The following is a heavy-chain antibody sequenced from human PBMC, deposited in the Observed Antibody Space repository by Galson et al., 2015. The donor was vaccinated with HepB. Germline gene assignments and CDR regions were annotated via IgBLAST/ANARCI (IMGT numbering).Heavy chain of an antibody. Sequence: SVKVSCKASGYTFTSYVMHWVRQAPGQRLEWMGWINAGNGNTKYSQKFQGRVTITRDTSASTAYMELSSLRSEDTAVYYCASSNLGTNDAFDIWGQGTMVTVSS. D-gene: IGHD2-8*01. CDR2: INAGNGNT. V-gene: IGHV1-3*01. CDR1: GYTFTSYV. CDR3: ASSNLGTNDAFDI. J-gene: IGHJ3*02.